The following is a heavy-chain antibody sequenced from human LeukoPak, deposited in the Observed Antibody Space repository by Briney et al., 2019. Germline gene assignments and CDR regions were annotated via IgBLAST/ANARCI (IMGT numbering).Heavy chain of an antibody. Sequence: PSETLSLTCTVSGGSISSSSYYWSWIRQPPGKGLEWIGYIYYSGSTNYNPSLKSRVTISVDTSKNQFSLKLSSMTAADTAVYYCARDQSSGYQGSFDYWGQGTLVTVSS. CDR3: ARDQSSGYQGSFDY. J-gene: IGHJ4*02. D-gene: IGHD3-22*01. CDR1: GGSISSSSYY. V-gene: IGHV4-61*01. CDR2: IYYSGST.